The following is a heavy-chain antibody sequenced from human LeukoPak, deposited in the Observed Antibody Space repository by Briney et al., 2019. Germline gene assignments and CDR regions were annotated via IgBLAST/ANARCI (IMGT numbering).Heavy chain of an antibody. Sequence: GGSLRLSCAASGFTFSSNAMSWVRQAPGKGLEWVSGISGSGGRTYYADSVKGRFTISRDNAKNSLYLQMNSLRAEDTAVYYCARAQDCGGDCYTFDYWGQGTLVTVSS. CDR2: ISGSGGRT. D-gene: IGHD2-21*02. CDR1: GFTFSSNA. CDR3: ARAQDCGGDCYTFDY. V-gene: IGHV3-23*01. J-gene: IGHJ4*02.